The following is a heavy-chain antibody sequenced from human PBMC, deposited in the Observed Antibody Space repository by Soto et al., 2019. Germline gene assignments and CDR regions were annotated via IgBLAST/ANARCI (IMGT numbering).Heavy chain of an antibody. V-gene: IGHV5-51*01. CDR3: ARTESSGYHAY. Sequence: VGSLMISCHGSGYSFTSYWLGWVRPMPWEGLEWMGIIYPDYSDTRYSPSFQGQVTISAAQSISTAYLQWSSLKVADTAMYYFARTESSGYHAYGGQGGVVPVSS. D-gene: IGHD3-22*01. CDR2: IYPDYSDT. J-gene: IGHJ4*02. CDR1: GYSFTSYW.